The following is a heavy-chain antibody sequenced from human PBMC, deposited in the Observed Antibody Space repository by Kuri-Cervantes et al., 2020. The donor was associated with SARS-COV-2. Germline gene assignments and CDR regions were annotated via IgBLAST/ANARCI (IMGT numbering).Heavy chain of an antibody. CDR1: GFTFSSYW. J-gene: IGHJ4*02. Sequence: GGSLRLSCAASGFTFSSYWMHWVRQAPGKGLVWVSRINSDGSSTSYADSVKGRFTISRDNAKNSLYLQMNSLRAEDTALYYCARDDGIAVAGTSFLFDYWGQGTLVTVSS. D-gene: IGHD6-19*01. V-gene: IGHV3-74*01. CDR2: INSDGSST. CDR3: ARDDGIAVAGTSFLFDY.